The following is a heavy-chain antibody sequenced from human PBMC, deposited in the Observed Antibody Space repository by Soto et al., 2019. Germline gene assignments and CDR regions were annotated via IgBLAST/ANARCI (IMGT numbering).Heavy chain of an antibody. D-gene: IGHD3-10*01. CDR3: ARVLNPYYSSTDAFDI. V-gene: IGHV1-8*01. J-gene: IGHJ3*02. CDR2: MNPNSGNT. CDR1: GYTFTSYD. Sequence: ASVKVSCKASGYTFTSYDINWGRQATGQGLEWMGGMNPNSGNTGYAQKFQGRVTMTRNTSISTAYMELSSLRSEDTAVYYCARVLNPYYSSTDAFDIWGQRQLVTVSS.